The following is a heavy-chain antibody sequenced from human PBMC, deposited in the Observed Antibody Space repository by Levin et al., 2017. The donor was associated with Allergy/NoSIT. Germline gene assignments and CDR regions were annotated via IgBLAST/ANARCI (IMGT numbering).Heavy chain of an antibody. J-gene: IGHJ3*02. D-gene: IGHD5-12*01. CDR3: ARDGSGVATRGAFDI. V-gene: IGHV3-11*05. Sequence: GALRLSCAASGFTFSDYYMSWIRQAPGKGLEWVSYISSSSSYTNYADSVKGRFTISRDNAKNSLYLQMNSLRAEDTAVYYCARDGSGVATRGAFDIWGQGTMVTVSS. CDR2: ISSSSSYT. CDR1: GFTFSDYY.